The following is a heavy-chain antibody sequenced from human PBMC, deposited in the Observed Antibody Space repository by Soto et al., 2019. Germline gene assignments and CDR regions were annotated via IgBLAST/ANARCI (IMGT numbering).Heavy chain of an antibody. Sequence: GGSLRLSCAASGFTFSNYAMHWVRRAPGKGLECVALISYDGINKDYADSVKGRFTVSRDNSKSTLYLQMISLRAEDTAVYYCVRDGVSRWCDHCLDSRGQGNLVTVSS. CDR1: GFTFSNYA. J-gene: IGHJ4*02. CDR3: VRDGVSRWCDHCLDS. D-gene: IGHD6-19*01. CDR2: ISYDGINK. V-gene: IGHV3-30*03.